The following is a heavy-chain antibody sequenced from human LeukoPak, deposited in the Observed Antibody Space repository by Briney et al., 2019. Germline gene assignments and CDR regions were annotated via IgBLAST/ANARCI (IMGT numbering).Heavy chain of an antibody. CDR1: GYTFTDYY. CDR3: ARSRAAAGTSIEY. CDR2: ISVYNGNT. Sequence: ASVKVSCKASGYTFTDYYIHWVRQAPGQGLEWMGWISVYNGNTHYAQKLQDRVTMTTDTSTSTAYMELRSLRFDDTAVYYCARSRAAAGTSIEYWGQGTLVTVSS. J-gene: IGHJ4*02. D-gene: IGHD6-13*01. V-gene: IGHV1-18*01.